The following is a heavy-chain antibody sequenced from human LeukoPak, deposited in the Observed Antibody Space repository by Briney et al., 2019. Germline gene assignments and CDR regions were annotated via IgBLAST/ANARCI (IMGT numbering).Heavy chain of an antibody. D-gene: IGHD3-22*01. CDR2: NYYSGST. CDR1: GGSVSSGSFY. CDR3: ARELYYYDSSGPYYYFYGLDV. Sequence: SETLSLTCSVSGGSVSSGSFYWSWIRQPPGKGLEWIGHNYYSGSTNYNPSLKSRVTISVDTSKNQFSLRLSSVTAADTAVYYCARELYYYDSSGPYYYFYGLDVWGQGTTVTV. J-gene: IGHJ6*02. V-gene: IGHV4-61*01.